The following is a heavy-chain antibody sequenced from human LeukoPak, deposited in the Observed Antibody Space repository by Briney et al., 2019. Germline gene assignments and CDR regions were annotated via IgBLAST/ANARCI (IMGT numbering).Heavy chain of an antibody. CDR3: ARDLGYHPYAFDI. CDR1: GGSISSGGYS. J-gene: IGHJ3*02. Sequence: SETLSLTCAVSGGSISSGGYSWSWTRQPPGKGLEWIGYIYHSGSTYYNPSLKSRVTISVDRSKNQFSLKLSSVTAADTAVYYCARDLGYHPYAFDIWGQGTMVTVSS. CDR2: IYHSGST. D-gene: IGHD6-25*01. V-gene: IGHV4-30-2*01.